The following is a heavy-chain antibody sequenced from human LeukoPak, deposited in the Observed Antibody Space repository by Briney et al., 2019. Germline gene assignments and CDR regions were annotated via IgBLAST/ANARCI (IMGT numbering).Heavy chain of an antibody. V-gene: IGHV4-34*01. CDR3: ARGLQVADP. J-gene: IGHJ5*02. CDR2: INHSGST. Sequence: SETLSLTCAVYGGSFSGYYWSWIRQPPGEGLEWIGEINHSGSTNYNPSLKSRVTISVDTSKNQFSLKLSSVTAADTAVYYCARGLQVADPWGQGTLVTVSS. CDR1: GGSFSGYY. D-gene: IGHD2-15*01.